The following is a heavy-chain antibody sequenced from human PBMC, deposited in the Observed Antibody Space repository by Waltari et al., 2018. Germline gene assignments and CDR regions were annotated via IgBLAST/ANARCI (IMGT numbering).Heavy chain of an antibody. CDR3: AREIGIGAFDI. CDR2: ISSRTSTI. V-gene: IGHV3-48*04. CDR1: GFTFSSYS. D-gene: IGHD1-26*01. J-gene: IGHJ3*02. Sequence: EVQLVESGGGLVHPVGSLRLSCAASGFTFSSYSMNWVRQARGRGRGWGAYISSRTSTIYYADTVKGRFTISRDSAKNTRYLQMNSLRAEETAVYHGAREIGIGAFDIWGQGTMVTVSS.